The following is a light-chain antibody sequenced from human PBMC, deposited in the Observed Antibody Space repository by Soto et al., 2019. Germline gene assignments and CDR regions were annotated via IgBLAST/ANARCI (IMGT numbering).Light chain of an antibody. CDR2: GAS. CDR3: QQYDTSPPTYT. CDR1: QSVRSTF. J-gene: IGKJ2*01. V-gene: IGKV3-20*01. Sequence: EVVLTQSPGTLSLSPGERLTLSCRTSQSVRSTFLAWYQQKPGQAPRPLIYGASTRATGIPDRFSGSGSGTDFTLTISRLEPEDFAVYYCQQYDTSPPTYTFGQGTKLEIK.